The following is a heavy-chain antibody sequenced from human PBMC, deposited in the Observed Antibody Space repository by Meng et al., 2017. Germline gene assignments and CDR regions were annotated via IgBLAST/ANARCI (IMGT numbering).Heavy chain of an antibody. CDR1: GGSVGSGNYH. J-gene: IGHJ4*02. D-gene: IGHD4-17*01. CDR2: IVYSGST. CDR3: ARDVGGDYETLFDY. Sequence: GPLQDSGPGLGRPSETLSPPCTVSGGSVGSGNYHWSWIRQPPGKGLEWIGYIVYSGSTTYNPSLKTRVTISVDTSKNQFSLKLTSVTAADTAVYFCARDVGGDYETLFDYWGQGTLVTVSS. V-gene: IGHV4-61*01.